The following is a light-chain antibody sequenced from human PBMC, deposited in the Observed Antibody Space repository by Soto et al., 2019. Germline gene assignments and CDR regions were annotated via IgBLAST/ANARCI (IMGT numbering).Light chain of an antibody. Sequence: IQLTQSPSSLSASVGDRVTITCRASQGISSYLAWSQQKPGKAPKLLIYAASTLQSGVPSRFSGSGSGTEFTLTISSLQPEDFATYYCQQLNSYPITFGQGTRLEIK. J-gene: IGKJ5*01. CDR3: QQLNSYPIT. V-gene: IGKV1-9*01. CDR1: QGISSY. CDR2: AAS.